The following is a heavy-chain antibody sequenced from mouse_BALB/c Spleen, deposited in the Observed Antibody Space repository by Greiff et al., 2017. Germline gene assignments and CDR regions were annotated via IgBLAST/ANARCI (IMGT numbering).Heavy chain of an antibody. J-gene: IGHJ2*01. D-gene: IGHD1-1*01. CDR3: ARASSYSDY. Sequence: DVHLVESGGGLVQPGGSRKLSCAASGFTFSSFGMHWVRQAPEKGLEWVAYISSGSSTIYYADTVKGRFTISRDNPKNTLFLQMSSLRSEDTAMYYCARASSYSDYWGQGTTLTVSS. V-gene: IGHV5-17*02. CDR1: GFTFSSFG. CDR2: ISSGSSTI.